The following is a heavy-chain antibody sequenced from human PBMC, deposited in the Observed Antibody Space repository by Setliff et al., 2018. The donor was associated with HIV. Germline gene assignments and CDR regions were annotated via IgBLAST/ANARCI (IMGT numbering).Heavy chain of an antibody. Sequence: ASVKVSCKASGYTFTANCMHWVRQAPGQGLEWMGWINPKNGVTNYARKFQGRVTMTGDTSISAVYMDLSRLRSDDTAVYYCARAWGGSGYYAFDHWGQGTLVTVSS. CDR1: GYTFTANC. CDR2: INPKNGVT. V-gene: IGHV1-2*02. CDR3: ARAWGGSGYYAFDH. J-gene: IGHJ4*02. D-gene: IGHD5-12*01.